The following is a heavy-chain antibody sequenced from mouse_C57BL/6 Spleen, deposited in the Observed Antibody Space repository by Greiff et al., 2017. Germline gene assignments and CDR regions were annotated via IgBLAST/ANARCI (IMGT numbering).Heavy chain of an antibody. D-gene: IGHD5-1-1*01. J-gene: IGHJ2*01. CDR1: GFTFSSYA. V-gene: IGHV5-4*01. CDR2: ISDGGSYT. CDR3: ARDGGELLNTGLDY. Sequence: EVKLVESGGGLVKPGGSLKLSCAASGFTFSSYAMSWVRQTPEKRLEWVATISDGGSYTYYPDNVKGRFTISRDNVKNNLYLQMSHLKSEDTAMYYCARDGGELLNTGLDYWGQGTTLTVSS.